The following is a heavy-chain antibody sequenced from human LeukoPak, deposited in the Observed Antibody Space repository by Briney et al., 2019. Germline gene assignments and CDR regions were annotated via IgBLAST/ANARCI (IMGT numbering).Heavy chain of an antibody. CDR2: IYTSGST. CDR3: ASCGRTNWFDP. D-gene: IGHD2-21*01. Sequence: SETLSLTCTVSGGSISSYYWSWIRQPAGKGLEWIGRIYTSGSTNYNPSLKSRVTMSVDTSRNQFSLKLSSVTAADTAVYYCASCGRTNWFDPWGQGTLVTVSS. V-gene: IGHV4-4*07. CDR1: GGSISSYY. J-gene: IGHJ5*02.